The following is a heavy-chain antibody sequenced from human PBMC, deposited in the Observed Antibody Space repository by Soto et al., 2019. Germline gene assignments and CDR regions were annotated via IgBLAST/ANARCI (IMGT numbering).Heavy chain of an antibody. CDR2: ISGSGGST. V-gene: IGHV3-23*01. D-gene: IGHD1-1*01. CDR3: ASLGRGSGTTGFDY. CDR1: GFTFSSYA. Sequence: GGSLRLSCAASGFTFSSYAMSWVRQAPGKGLEWVSAISGSGGSTYYADSVKGRFTISRDNSKNTLYLQMNSLRAEDTAVYYCASLGRGSGTTGFDYWGQGPRVPVSS. J-gene: IGHJ4*02.